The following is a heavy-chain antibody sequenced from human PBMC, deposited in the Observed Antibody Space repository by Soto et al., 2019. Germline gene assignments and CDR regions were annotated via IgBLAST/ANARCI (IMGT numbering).Heavy chain of an antibody. D-gene: IGHD6-13*01. Sequence: QVQLQESGPGLVKPSQTLSLTCTVSGGSISSGGYYWSWIRQHPGKGLEWIGYIYYSGSTYYNPSPKSLVTISVDTSKNHFSLKLSSVTAAHTAVYYCARGGIAAAAPPDYWGQGTLVTVSS. CDR1: GGSISSGGYY. CDR3: ARGGIAAAAPPDY. V-gene: IGHV4-31*01. CDR2: IYYSGST. J-gene: IGHJ4*02.